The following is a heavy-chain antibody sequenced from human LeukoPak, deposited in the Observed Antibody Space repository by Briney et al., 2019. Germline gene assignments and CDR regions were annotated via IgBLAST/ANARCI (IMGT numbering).Heavy chain of an antibody. J-gene: IGHJ4*02. CDR2: ISSSGSNI. V-gene: IGHV3-48*03. CDR3: XXATXYDILTGYSDY. Sequence: GGSLXXSCAASGFTFSSYEMNWVRQAPGKGLEWVSYISSSGSNIYYADSVKGRFTISREKAKNSLYLQMNRLRDEDTAVYYXXXATXYDILTGYSDYWGQGTLVTVSS. CDR1: GFTFSSYE. D-gene: IGHD3-9*01.